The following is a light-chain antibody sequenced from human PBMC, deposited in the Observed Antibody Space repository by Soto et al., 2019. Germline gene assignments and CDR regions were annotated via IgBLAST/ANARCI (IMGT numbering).Light chain of an antibody. Sequence: DIVMTQSPDSLAVSLGDRATINCKSSQSVLYSSKNKNSLVWYQQKPGQPPKLLIYWASTRESGVPDRFSGSGSGTDFTLTISSLQAEDVAVYYCQQHYSDPLTFGGGTKVEIK. V-gene: IGKV4-1*01. CDR1: QSVLYSSKNKNS. CDR3: QQHYSDPLT. J-gene: IGKJ4*01. CDR2: WAS.